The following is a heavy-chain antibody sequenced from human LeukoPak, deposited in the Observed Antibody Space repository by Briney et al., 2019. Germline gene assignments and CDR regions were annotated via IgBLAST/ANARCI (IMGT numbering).Heavy chain of an antibody. CDR3: AKEIGRDCSSTSCYAFDY. CDR1: GFTFSTYI. V-gene: IGHV3-48*04. J-gene: IGHJ4*02. CDR2: ISSSSTI. D-gene: IGHD2-2*01. Sequence: GGSLRLSCAASGFTFSTYIMNWVRQAPGKGLEWVSYISSSSTIYYADSLKGRFTISRDNAKSSLYLQMNSLRAEDTAVYYCAKEIGRDCSSTSCYAFDYWGQGTLVTVSS.